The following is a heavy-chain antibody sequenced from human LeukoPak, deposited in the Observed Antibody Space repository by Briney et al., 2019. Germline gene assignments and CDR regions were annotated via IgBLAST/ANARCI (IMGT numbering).Heavy chain of an antibody. CDR3: AREGSSWYGVGYFDL. Sequence: GGSLRLSCAASGFTVSSNYMSWVRQAPGKGLEWVSVIYSGGSTYYADSVKGRFTISRDNAKNSLYLQMNSLRAEDTAVYYCAREGSSWYGVGYFDLWGRGTLVTVSS. CDR2: IYSGGST. V-gene: IGHV3-66*01. CDR1: GFTVSSNY. J-gene: IGHJ2*01. D-gene: IGHD6-13*01.